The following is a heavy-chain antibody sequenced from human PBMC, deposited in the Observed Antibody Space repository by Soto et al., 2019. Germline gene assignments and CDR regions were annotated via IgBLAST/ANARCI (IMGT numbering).Heavy chain of an antibody. CDR1: GFTFDDYA. J-gene: IGHJ4*02. CDR2: ISWNSGSI. D-gene: IGHD1-7*01. V-gene: IGHV3-9*01. CDR3: AKDITGTGEDQFDY. Sequence: GGSLRLSCAASGFTFDDYAMHWVRQAPGKGLEWVSGISWNSGSIGYADSVKGRFTISRDNAKNSLYLQMNSLRVEDTALYYCAKDITGTGEDQFDYWGQGTLVTVSS.